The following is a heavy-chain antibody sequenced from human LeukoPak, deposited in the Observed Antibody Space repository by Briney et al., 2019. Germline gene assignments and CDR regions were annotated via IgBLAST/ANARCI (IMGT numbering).Heavy chain of an antibody. Sequence: PGGSLRLSCAPSVYTFTIYWTICAPEAPGRGREGVANIDQDGREKSFVDSVRGLFSISSDNAKNTLYLQMNSLRVEDTAVYYCGKDRYGYAFEYSDSWGQGTLVTVSS. D-gene: IGHD5-18*01. CDR1: VYTFTIYW. CDR2: IDQDGREK. J-gene: IGHJ4*02. V-gene: IGHV3-7*01. CDR3: GKDRYGYAFEYSDS.